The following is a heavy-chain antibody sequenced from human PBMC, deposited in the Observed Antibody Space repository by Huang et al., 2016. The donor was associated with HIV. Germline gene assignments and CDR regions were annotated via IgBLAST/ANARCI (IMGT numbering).Heavy chain of an antibody. D-gene: IGHD6-13*01. V-gene: IGHV3-30*18. J-gene: IGHJ4*02. Sequence: QVQLVESGGGVVQPGRSLRISCAASGFTFSSYGMPWVRQAPGKGLEWGAVIAYDAKTKYYADSVKGRFSISRDNSKTTVYLQLNSLRLEDTAVYYCAKGGSAAAVLDFWGQGTLVTVSS. CDR2: IAYDAKTK. CDR1: GFTFSSYG. CDR3: AKGGSAAAVLDF.